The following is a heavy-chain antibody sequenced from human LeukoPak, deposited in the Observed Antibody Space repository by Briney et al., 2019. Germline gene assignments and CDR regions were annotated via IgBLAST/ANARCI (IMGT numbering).Heavy chain of an antibody. D-gene: IGHD2-2*01. CDR3: ARDLISGGYCSSTSCYARDNWFDP. V-gene: IGHV1-69*13. J-gene: IGHJ5*02. Sequence: GASVKVSCKASGGTFSSYAISWVRQAPGQGLEWMGGIIPIFGTANYAQKFQGRVTITADESTSTAYMELSSLRSEDTAVYYCARDLISGGYCSSTSCYARDNWFDPWGQGTLVTVSS. CDR1: GGTFSSYA. CDR2: IIPIFGTA.